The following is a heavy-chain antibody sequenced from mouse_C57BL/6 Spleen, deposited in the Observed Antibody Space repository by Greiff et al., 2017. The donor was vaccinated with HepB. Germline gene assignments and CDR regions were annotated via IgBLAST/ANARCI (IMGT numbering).Heavy chain of an antibody. J-gene: IGHJ1*03. CDR2: IDPSDSET. CDR3: ARKFYGSWSNRYIDV. V-gene: IGHV1-52*01. D-gene: IGHD1-1*01. CDR1: GYTFTSYW. Sequence: QVQLQQPGAELVRPGSSVKLSCKASGYTFTSYWMHWVKQRTIQGLEWIGNIDPSDSETHYNQKFKDKATLTVDKSSSTAYMQLSSLTSEDSAVCFWARKFYGSWSNRYIDVWVTGTKVTVSS.